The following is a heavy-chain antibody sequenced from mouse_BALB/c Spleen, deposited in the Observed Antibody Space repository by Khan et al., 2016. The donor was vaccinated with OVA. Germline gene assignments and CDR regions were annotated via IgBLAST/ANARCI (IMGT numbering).Heavy chain of an antibody. CDR1: GYTFTSYT. CDR3: VRNGAYYRNDAWVAN. Sequence: QVQLQQSGAELARPGASVKMSCKASGYTFTSYTIPWIKLRPGQGLEWIGYINPSNGYTNYNQKFKDKATLTADKSSTTAYMQLSSLTSDDSAVYNGVRNGAYYRNDAWVANWAKGLWSLSLQ. D-gene: IGHD2-14*01. CDR2: INPSNGYT. V-gene: IGHV1-4*01. J-gene: IGHJ3*01.